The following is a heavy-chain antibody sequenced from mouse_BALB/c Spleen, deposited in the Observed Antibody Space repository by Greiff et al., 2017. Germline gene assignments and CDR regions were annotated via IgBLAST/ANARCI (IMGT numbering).Heavy chain of an antibody. V-gene: IGHV5-17*02. CDR2: ISSGSSTI. CDR1: GFTFSSFG. Sequence: VQLQESGGGLVQPGGSRKLSCAASGFTFSSFGMHWVRQAPEKGLEWVAYISSGSSTIYYADTVKGRFTISRDNPKNTLFLQMTSLRSEDTAMYYCARGDGYDAMDYWGQGTSVTVSS. D-gene: IGHD1-2*01. J-gene: IGHJ4*01. CDR3: ARGDGYDAMDY.